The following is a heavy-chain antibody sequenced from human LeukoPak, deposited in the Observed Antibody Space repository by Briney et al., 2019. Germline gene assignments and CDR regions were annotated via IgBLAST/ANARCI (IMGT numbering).Heavy chain of an antibody. D-gene: IGHD4-23*01. CDR3: ARDPGGSMTTVVTGMDY. V-gene: IGHV1-2*02. Sequence: GASVKVSCKASGYTFTGYYMHWVRQAPGQGLEWMGWINPNSGGTNYAQKFQGRVTMTRDTSISTAYMELSRLRSDDTAVYYCARDPGGSMTTVVTGMDYWGQGTLVTVSS. J-gene: IGHJ4*02. CDR1: GYTFTGYY. CDR2: INPNSGGT.